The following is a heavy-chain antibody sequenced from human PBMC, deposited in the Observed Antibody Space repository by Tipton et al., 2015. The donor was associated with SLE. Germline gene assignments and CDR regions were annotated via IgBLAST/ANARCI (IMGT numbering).Heavy chain of an antibody. D-gene: IGHD2-8*01. J-gene: IGHJ4*02. V-gene: IGHV4-39*07. CDR1: GGSLSSNNYY. CDR3: ARGYCSDGVCYGFGFFDY. CDR2: IHYAGGT. Sequence: TLSLTCTVSGGSLSSNNYYWGWIRQSPAQGLEWIGTIHYAGGTYYNPPLRSRLTISVDTSENHFSLKMRSVTAADTAVYLCARGYCSDGVCYGFGFFDYWGQGNLVTVSS.